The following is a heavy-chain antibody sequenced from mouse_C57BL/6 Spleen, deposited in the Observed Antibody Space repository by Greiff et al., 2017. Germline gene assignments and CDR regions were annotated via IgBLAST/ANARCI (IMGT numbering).Heavy chain of an antibody. CDR1: GYTFTSYW. J-gene: IGHJ2*01. Sequence: VQLQQPGAELVKPGASVKLSCKASGYTFTSYWMHWVKQRPGRGLEWIGRIDPNSGGTKYNEKFKSKATLTVDKPSSTAYMQLSSLTSEDSAVYDCAREGAAQATDGGFDYWGKGTTLTVSS. V-gene: IGHV1-72*01. D-gene: IGHD3-2*02. CDR2: IDPNSGGT. CDR3: AREGAAQATDGGFDY.